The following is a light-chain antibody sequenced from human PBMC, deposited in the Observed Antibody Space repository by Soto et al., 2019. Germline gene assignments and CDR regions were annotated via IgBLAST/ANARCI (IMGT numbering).Light chain of an antibody. V-gene: IGKV3-15*01. J-gene: IGKJ2*01. CDR1: QSVGSN. Sequence: EIVLTQSPATLSVSPGERATLFCRTSQSVGSNLAWYQQKPGQAARLLMYGAFIRAPGFPVRFRGTGSGSEFTLTISSLQSEDGALYYCQQYDKWPYTFGQGTNLEIK. CDR2: GAF. CDR3: QQYDKWPYT.